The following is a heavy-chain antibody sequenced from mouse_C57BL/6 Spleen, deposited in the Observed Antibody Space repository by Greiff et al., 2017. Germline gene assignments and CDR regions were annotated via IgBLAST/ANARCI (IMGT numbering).Heavy chain of an antibody. J-gene: IGHJ2*01. V-gene: IGHV1-15*01. CDR2: IDPETGGT. D-gene: IGHD1-1*01. CDR1: GYTFTDYE. CDR3: TNRYYGSSH. Sequence: QVQLQQSGAELVRPGASVTLSCKASGYTFTDYEMHWVKQTPVHGLEWIGAIDPETGGTAYNQKFKGKAILTADKSSSTAYMELRSLTSEDSAVYYCTNRYYGSSHWGQGTTRTVSS.